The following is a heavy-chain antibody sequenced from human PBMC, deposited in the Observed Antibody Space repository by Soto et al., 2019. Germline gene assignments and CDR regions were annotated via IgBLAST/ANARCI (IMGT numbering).Heavy chain of an antibody. Sequence: ASVKVSCKASGFTFTSYYMHWVRQAPGQGLEWIGIINPSGGTTTYAQNFQDRVTMTRDTSTSTVYMELSSLRSEDTAVYFCAMRSTEGAYYYMDVWGKGTTVTVSS. CDR1: GFTFTSYY. D-gene: IGHD2-2*01. J-gene: IGHJ6*03. V-gene: IGHV1-46*03. CDR2: INPSGGTT. CDR3: AMRSTEGAYYYMDV.